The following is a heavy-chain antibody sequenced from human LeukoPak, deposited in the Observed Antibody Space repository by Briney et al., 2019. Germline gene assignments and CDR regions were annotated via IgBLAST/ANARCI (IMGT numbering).Heavy chain of an antibody. CDR1: GYTFTGYY. CDR3: ARDGTWYYYGSGSPPLFDY. D-gene: IGHD3-10*01. J-gene: IGHJ4*02. V-gene: IGHV1-2*02. Sequence: GASAKVSCKASGYTFTGYYMHWVRQAPGRRVEWRGWINPNSGATNYAQTFQGRVTMTRDTSISTTYMALSRLRSDQPAVYCCARDGTWYYYGSGSPPLFDYWGEGNLVTVSS. CDR2: INPNSGAT.